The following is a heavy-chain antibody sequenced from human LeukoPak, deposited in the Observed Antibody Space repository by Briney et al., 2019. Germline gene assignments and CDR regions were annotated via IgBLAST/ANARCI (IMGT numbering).Heavy chain of an antibody. D-gene: IGHD2-2*01. Sequence: ASVKVSCEASGYTFTSYGISWVRQAPGQGLEWMGWISAYNGNTNYAQKLQGRVTMTTDTSTSTAYMELRSLRSDDTAVYYCARGALYCSSTSCPLGFDPWGQGTLVTVSS. CDR2: ISAYNGNT. CDR1: GYTFTSYG. J-gene: IGHJ5*02. CDR3: ARGALYCSSTSCPLGFDP. V-gene: IGHV1-18*04.